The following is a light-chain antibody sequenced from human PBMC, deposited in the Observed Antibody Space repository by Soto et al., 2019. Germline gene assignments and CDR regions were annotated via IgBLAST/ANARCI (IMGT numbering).Light chain of an antibody. J-gene: IGKJ2*01. CDR2: AAS. CDR1: QTFNKF. Sequence: DIQMTQSPSSLSASVGDRVTITCRASQTFNKFLNWYQQKPGKAPKLLIYAASSLQGGVPSRFSGSGSGTDFTLTISSLQPEDFATYYCQQSYRTQYTFGQGTTLESK. V-gene: IGKV1-39*01. CDR3: QQSYRTQYT.